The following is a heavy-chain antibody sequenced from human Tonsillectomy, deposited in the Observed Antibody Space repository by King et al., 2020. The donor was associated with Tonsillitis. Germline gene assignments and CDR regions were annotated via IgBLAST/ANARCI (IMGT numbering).Heavy chain of an antibody. CDR1: GFTFSSYA. CDR2: ISGSGGST. J-gene: IGHJ3*02. CDR3: AKDWGSEGVVITHDAFDI. V-gene: IGHV3-23*04. Sequence: EVQLVQSGGGLVQPGGSLRLSCAASGFTFSSYAMSWVRQAPGKGREWVSAISGSGGSTYYADSVKGRFTISRDNSKNTLYLQMNSLRAEDTAVYYCAKDWGSEGVVITHDAFDIWGQGTMVTVSS. D-gene: IGHD3-22*01.